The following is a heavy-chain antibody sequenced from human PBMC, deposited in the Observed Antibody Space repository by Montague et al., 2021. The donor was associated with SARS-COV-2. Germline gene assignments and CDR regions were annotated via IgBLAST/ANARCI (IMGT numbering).Heavy chain of an antibody. J-gene: IGHJ3*02. D-gene: IGHD2-21*02. CDR1: GFTFSSYA. Sequence: SLRLSCAAPGFTFSSYAMHWVRQAPGKGLEWVAVISYDGSNKYYADSVKGRFTISRDNSKNTLYLQMNSLRAEDTAVYYCARDCGGDCYSDLDAFDIWGQGTMVTVSS. CDR3: ARDCGGDCYSDLDAFDI. CDR2: ISYDGSNK. V-gene: IGHV3-30-3*01.